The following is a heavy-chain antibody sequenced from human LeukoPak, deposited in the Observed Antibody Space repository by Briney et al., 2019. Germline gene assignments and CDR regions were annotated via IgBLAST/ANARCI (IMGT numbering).Heavy chain of an antibody. V-gene: IGHV3-23*01. CDR1: GFTFSNYA. CDR2: ISGSGHAT. J-gene: IGHJ4*02. CDR3: ASTGWCGTYYYDSSGYCTFDY. D-gene: IGHD3-22*01. Sequence: PGGSLRLSCAASGFTFSNYAMSWVRQAPGKGLEWVSAISGSGHATYNADSVKGRFTISRDNSKNTLYLQMNSLRAEDTAVYYCASTGWCGTYYYDSSGYCTFDYWGQGTLVTVSS.